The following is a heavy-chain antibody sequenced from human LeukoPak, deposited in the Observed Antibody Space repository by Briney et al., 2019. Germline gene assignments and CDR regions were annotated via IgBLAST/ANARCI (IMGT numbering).Heavy chain of an antibody. Sequence: SETLSLTCTVSGGSISSYYWSWIRRPAGKGLEWIGRIYTSGSTNYNASLKSRVSMSVDTSKNLFSLKLSSVTAADTAVFYCARENSGSYREFDYWGQGTLVTVSS. CDR3: ARENSGSYREFDY. J-gene: IGHJ4*02. CDR2: IYTSGST. CDR1: GGSISSYY. V-gene: IGHV4-4*07. D-gene: IGHD1-26*01.